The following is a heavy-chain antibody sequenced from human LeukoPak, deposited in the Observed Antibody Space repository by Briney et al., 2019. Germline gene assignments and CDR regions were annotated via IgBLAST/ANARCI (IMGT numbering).Heavy chain of an antibody. V-gene: IGHV4-61*08. CDR2: IYYSGST. Sequence: SETLSLTCTVSGGSISSGDYYWSWIRQPPGKGLEWIGYIYYSGSTNYNPSLKSRVTISVDTSKNQFSLKLSSVTAADTAVYYCARARYDFWSGHPEYYYYYYGMDVWGQGTTVTVSS. CDR3: ARARYDFWSGHPEYYYYYYGMDV. J-gene: IGHJ6*02. CDR1: GGSISSGDYY. D-gene: IGHD3-3*01.